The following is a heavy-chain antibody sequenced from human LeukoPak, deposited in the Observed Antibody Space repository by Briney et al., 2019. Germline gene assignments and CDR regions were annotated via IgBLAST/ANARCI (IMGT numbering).Heavy chain of an antibody. Sequence: GGSLRLSCAASGFTFSSYSMNWVRQAPGKGLEWVAVIWYDGSNKYYADSVKGRFTISRDNSKNTLYLQMNSLRAEDTAVYYCARRSHYNFDYWGQGTLVTVSS. D-gene: IGHD2-15*01. V-gene: IGHV3-33*08. J-gene: IGHJ4*02. CDR1: GFTFSSYS. CDR3: ARRSHYNFDY. CDR2: IWYDGSNK.